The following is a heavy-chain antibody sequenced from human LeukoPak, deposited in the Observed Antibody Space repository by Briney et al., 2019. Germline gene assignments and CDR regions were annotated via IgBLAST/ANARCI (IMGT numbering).Heavy chain of an antibody. Sequence: SETLSLTCAVYGGSFSGYYWSWIRQPPGKGLEWIGEINHSGSTNYNPSLKSRVTISVDTSKNQFSLKLSSVTAADTAVYYCARLGIVVVPAAWTGAFDIWGQGTMVTVSS. D-gene: IGHD2-2*01. CDR3: ARLGIVVVPAAWTGAFDI. J-gene: IGHJ3*02. CDR2: INHSGST. CDR1: GGSFSGYY. V-gene: IGHV4-34*01.